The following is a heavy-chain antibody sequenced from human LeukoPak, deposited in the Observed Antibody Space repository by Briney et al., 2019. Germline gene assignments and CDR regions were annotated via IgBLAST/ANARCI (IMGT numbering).Heavy chain of an antibody. J-gene: IGHJ4*02. V-gene: IGHV5-51*01. CDR1: GFSFTSYW. CDR2: IYPGDSDT. CDR3: ARHEGDIVVVPAAMGY. D-gene: IGHD2-2*01. Sequence: GESLKISCKGPGFSFTSYWIGWVRQMPGKGLEWMGIIYPGDSDTRYSPSFQGQVTISADKSISTAYLQWSSLKASDTAMYYCARHEGDIVVVPAAMGYWGQGTLVTVSS.